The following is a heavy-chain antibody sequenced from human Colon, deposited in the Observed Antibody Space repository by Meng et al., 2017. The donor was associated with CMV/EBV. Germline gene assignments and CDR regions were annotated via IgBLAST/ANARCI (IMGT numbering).Heavy chain of an antibody. CDR2: MNPNSGNT. CDR3: SKRVIPAAVGRGAFDI. Sequence: ASVKVSCKASGYTFTTYDINWVRQAPGQGLEWMGWMNPNSGNTGYEQKFQGRVTMTSNTSITTAYMELSSLRSEDTAVYYCSKRVIPAAVGRGAFDIWGHGTMVTVSS. V-gene: IGHV1-8*01. CDR1: GYTFTTYD. J-gene: IGHJ3*02. D-gene: IGHD2-2*01.